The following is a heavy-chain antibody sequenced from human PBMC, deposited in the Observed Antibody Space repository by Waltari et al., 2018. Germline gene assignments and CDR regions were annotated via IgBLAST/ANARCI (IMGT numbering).Heavy chain of an antibody. CDR1: GGSISSYY. CDR2: IYYSGST. J-gene: IGHJ4*02. Sequence: QVQLQESGPGLVKPSETLSLTCTVSGGSISSYYWSWIRQPPGKGLEWIGDIYYSGSTNYNPSLKSRVTISVDTSKNQFSLKLSSVTAADTAVYYCARSPTVTIFGVVNGRFDYWGQGTLVTVSS. CDR3: ARSPTVTIFGVVNGRFDY. V-gene: IGHV4-59*01. D-gene: IGHD3-3*01.